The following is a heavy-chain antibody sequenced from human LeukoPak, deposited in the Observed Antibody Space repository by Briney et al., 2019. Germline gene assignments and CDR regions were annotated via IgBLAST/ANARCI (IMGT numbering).Heavy chain of an antibody. J-gene: IGHJ4*02. CDR2: ISEEVGNT. V-gene: IGHV3-23*01. CDR1: GFTFTNYA. CDR3: AKREKGTTGRFFDY. Sequence: PGGSLRLSCAASGFTFTNYAMPWVRQAPGKGLEWVSGISEEVGNTYYADSVKGRFTISRDHSKNTLYLQMNSLRAEDTALYYCAKREKGTTGRFFDYWGQGTLVTVSS. D-gene: IGHD4-17*01.